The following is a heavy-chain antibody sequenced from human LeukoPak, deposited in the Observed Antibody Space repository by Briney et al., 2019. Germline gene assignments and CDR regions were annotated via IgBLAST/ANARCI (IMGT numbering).Heavy chain of an antibody. J-gene: IGHJ4*02. CDR3: AREYRDYYDSSGNYLDY. Sequence: GASVKLSCKASGYSFTSYGISWVRQAPGQGLEWMGWVNGNNGKTNYVQNLQDRVTMTTDTSTSTAYMELRSLRSDDTAVYYCAREYRDYYDSSGNYLDYWGQGTLVTVSS. D-gene: IGHD3-22*01. V-gene: IGHV1-18*01. CDR2: VNGNNGKT. CDR1: GYSFTSYG.